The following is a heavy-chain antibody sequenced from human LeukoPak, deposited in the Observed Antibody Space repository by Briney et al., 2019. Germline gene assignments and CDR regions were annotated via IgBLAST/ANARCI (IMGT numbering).Heavy chain of an antibody. CDR2: IWNDGTNI. V-gene: IGHV3-33*01. CDR1: GFTFSSYG. J-gene: IGHJ4*02. D-gene: IGHD1-14*01. CDR3: ARGGYNFDY. Sequence: PGRSLRLSCAASGFTFSSYGMHWVRQAPGKGLEWVAFIWNDGTNIYYVDSVKGRFSISRDNSKNTLYLEMNSPRVEDTAVYYCARGGYNFDYWGQGTLVTVSS.